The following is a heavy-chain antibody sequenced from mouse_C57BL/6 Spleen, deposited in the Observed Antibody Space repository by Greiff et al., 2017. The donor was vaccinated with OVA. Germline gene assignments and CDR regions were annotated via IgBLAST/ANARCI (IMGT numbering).Heavy chain of an antibody. D-gene: IGHD2-4*01. Sequence: VQLKQPGTELVKPGASVKLSCKASGYTFTSYWMHWVKQRPGQGLEWIGNINPSNGGTNYNEKFKSKATLTVDKSSSTAYMQLSSLTSEDSAVYYCAREGDYDGDYYAMDYWGQGTSVTVSS. J-gene: IGHJ4*01. CDR1: GYTFTSYW. CDR2: INPSNGGT. CDR3: AREGDYDGDYYAMDY. V-gene: IGHV1-53*01.